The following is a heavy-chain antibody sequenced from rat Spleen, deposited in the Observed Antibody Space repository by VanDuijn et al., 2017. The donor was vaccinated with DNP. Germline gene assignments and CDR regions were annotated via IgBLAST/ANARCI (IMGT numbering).Heavy chain of an antibody. CDR3: TTTDYSSYIYNLGFAY. CDR1: GFTFSNYD. CDR2: ISYDGSST. Sequence: EVQLVESGGGLVQPGRSMKLSCAASGFTFSNYDMAWVRQAPTKGLEWVASISYDGSSTYYRDSVKGRFTISRDNAKSTLYLQMDSLRSEETATYYCTTTDYSSYIYNLGFAYWGQGTLVTVSS. J-gene: IGHJ3*01. D-gene: IGHD1-2*01. V-gene: IGHV5-20*01.